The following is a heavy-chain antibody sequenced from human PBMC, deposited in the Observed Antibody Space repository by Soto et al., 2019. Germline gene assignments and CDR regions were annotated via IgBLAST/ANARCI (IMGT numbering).Heavy chain of an antibody. CDR3: ARGECSSSSGSLHRGS. CDR2: ISYDGSNK. Sequence: QVQLVESGGGVVQPGRSLRLSCAASGFTFSSYAMHWVRQAPGKGLEWVAVISYDGSNKYYADSVKGRFTISRDNSKNKLYLQMNSLRAEDTAVYYCARGECSSSSGSLHRGSWGQGTTVTVSS. V-gene: IGHV3-30-3*01. D-gene: IGHD6-6*01. J-gene: IGHJ6*02. CDR1: GFTFSSYA.